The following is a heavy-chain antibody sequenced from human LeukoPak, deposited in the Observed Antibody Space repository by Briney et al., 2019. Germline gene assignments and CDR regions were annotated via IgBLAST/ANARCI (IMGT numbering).Heavy chain of an antibody. D-gene: IGHD5-18*01. CDR2: LWYDGSTT. CDR3: ARDPQHSMDV. J-gene: IGHJ6*02. CDR1: GYTFSSHG. V-gene: IGHV3-33*01. Sequence: GGSLRLSCVASGYTFSSHGMHCVRQAPGKGLEWVGVLWYDGSTTYYADSVKGRFTISRDDSKNTLYLQMNSLRADDTAVYYCARDPQHSMDVWGQGTTVTVSS.